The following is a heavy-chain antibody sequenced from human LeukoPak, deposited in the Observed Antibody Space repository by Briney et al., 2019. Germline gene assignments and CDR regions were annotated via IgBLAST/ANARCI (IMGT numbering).Heavy chain of an antibody. CDR3: AGGTVVVFQH. CDR2: IYYSGST. J-gene: IGHJ1*01. V-gene: IGHV4-59*01. D-gene: IGHD2-15*01. Sequence: SETLSLTCTVSGGSISSYYWSWIRQPAGKGLEWIGYIYYSGSTNYNPSLKSRVTISVDTSKNQFSLKLSSVTAADTAVYYCAGGTVVVFQHWGQGTLVTVSS. CDR1: GGSISSYY.